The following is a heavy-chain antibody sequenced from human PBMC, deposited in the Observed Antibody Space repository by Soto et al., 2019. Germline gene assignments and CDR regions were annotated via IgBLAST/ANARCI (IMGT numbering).Heavy chain of an antibody. CDR2: IWYDGSNK. CDR3: AREEQQLETTRARTGYYYYYGMDG. D-gene: IGHD6-13*01. Sequence: GGSLRLSCAASGFTFSSYGMHWVRQAPGKGLEWVAVIWYDGSNKYYADSVKGRFTISRDNSKNTLYLQMNSLRAEDTAVYYCAREEQQLETTRARTGYYYYYGMDGWGQGTTVTVSS. V-gene: IGHV3-33*01. J-gene: IGHJ6*02. CDR1: GFTFSSYG.